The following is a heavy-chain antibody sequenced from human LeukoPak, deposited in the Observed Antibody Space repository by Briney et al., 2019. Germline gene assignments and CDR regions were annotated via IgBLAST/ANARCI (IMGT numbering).Heavy chain of an antibody. V-gene: IGHV3-23*01. D-gene: IGHD5-24*01. CDR1: GITFSTHA. CDR2: ISGSGGHT. Sequence: GGSLRLSCALSGITFSTHAMSWVRQAPGKGLEWVSLISGSGGHTFYGDSVKGRFTISRDNSKNTFYLQMNSLRAEDTAVYYCAKGGAPTERDGYNYYYYYMEVWGRGTTVTVSS. J-gene: IGHJ6*03. CDR3: AKGGAPTERDGYNYYYYYMEV.